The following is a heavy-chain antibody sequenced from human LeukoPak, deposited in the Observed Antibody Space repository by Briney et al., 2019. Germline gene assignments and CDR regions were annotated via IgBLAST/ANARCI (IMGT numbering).Heavy chain of an antibody. Sequence: GASVKVSCKASGYTFTSYGISWVRQATGQGLEWMGWMNPNSGNTGYAQKFQGRVTMTRNTSISTAYMELSSLRSEDTAVYYCARFTMVRGAFDYWGQGTLVTVSS. J-gene: IGHJ4*02. CDR1: GYTFTSYG. CDR2: MNPNSGNT. CDR3: ARFTMVRGAFDY. D-gene: IGHD3-10*01. V-gene: IGHV1-8*02.